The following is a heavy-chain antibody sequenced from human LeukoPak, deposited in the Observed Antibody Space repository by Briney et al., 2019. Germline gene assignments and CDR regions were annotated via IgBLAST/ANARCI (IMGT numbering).Heavy chain of an antibody. CDR1: GFTVSSNY. Sequence: GGSLRLSCAASGFTVSSNYMSWVRQAPGKGLEWVSVIYSGGSTYYADSVKGRFTISRDNAKNSLYLQMNSLRAEDTAVYYCAREDGYCSGGNCYSYFDSWGQGALVTVSS. CDR3: AREDGYCSGGNCYSYFDS. J-gene: IGHJ4*02. V-gene: IGHV3-53*01. D-gene: IGHD2-15*01. CDR2: IYSGGST.